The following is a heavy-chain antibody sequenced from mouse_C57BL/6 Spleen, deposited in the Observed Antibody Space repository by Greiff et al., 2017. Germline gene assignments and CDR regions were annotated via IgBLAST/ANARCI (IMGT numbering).Heavy chain of an antibody. V-gene: IGHV1-55*01. CDR1: GYTFTSYW. Sequence: QVQLQQPGAELVKPGASVKMSCKASGYTFTSYWITWVKQRPGQGLEWIGDIYPGSGSTNYNEKFKSKATLTVDTSSSTAYMQLSSLTSEDSAVYYCARFYYYGSSHPDYFDYWGQGTTLTVSS. CDR3: ARFYYYGSSHPDYFDY. CDR2: IYPGSGST. D-gene: IGHD1-1*01. J-gene: IGHJ2*01.